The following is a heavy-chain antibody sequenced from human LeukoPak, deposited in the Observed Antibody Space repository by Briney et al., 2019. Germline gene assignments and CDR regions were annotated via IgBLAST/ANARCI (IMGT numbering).Heavy chain of an antibody. CDR3: ARDWGGDCYLRHYYYGMDV. V-gene: IGHV3-30-3*01. CDR2: ISYDGSNK. D-gene: IGHD2-21*02. J-gene: IGHJ6*02. CDR1: GFTFSSYA. Sequence: GRSLRLSCAASGFTFSSYAMHWVRQAPGKGLEWVAVISYDGSNKYYADSVKGRFTISRDNSKNTLYLQMNSPRAEDTAVYYCARDWGGDCYLRHYYYGMDVWGQRTTVTVSS.